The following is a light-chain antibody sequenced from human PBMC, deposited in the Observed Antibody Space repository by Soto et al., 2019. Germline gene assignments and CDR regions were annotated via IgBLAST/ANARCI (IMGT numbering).Light chain of an antibody. CDR1: QGVSTW. Sequence: DIQMPQSPSSVSTSVRDGVTLTCRASQGVSTWLAWYQQKPGKAPELLIYAASSLQSGVPSRFSGSGSATDFTLTIRSLQAEDSAAYYCQQGVTRPGTFGQGTKVDIK. J-gene: IGKJ1*01. CDR2: AAS. CDR3: QQGVTRPGT. V-gene: IGKV1-12*01.